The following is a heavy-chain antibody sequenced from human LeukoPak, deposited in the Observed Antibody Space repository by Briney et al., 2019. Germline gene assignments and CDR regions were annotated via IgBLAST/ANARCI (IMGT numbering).Heavy chain of an antibody. CDR2: INSDGSST. Sequence: GGSLRLSCAASGFTFSSYWMHWVRQAPGKGLVWVSRINSDGSSTSYADSVKGRFTISRDNSKNTLYLQMNSLRAEDTAVYYCARGPDYYYYYMDVWGKGTTVTVSS. CDR3: ARGPDYYYYYMDV. CDR1: GFTFSSYW. J-gene: IGHJ6*03. V-gene: IGHV3-74*01.